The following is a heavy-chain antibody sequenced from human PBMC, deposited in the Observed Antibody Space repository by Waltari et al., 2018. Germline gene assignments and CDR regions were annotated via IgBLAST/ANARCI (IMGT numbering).Heavy chain of an antibody. D-gene: IGHD6-19*01. CDR2: IIPILGIA. CDR3: ARAVAGTPDY. Sequence: QVQLVQSGAEVRKPGSSVKVSCKASGGTFSSYTISWVRQAPGQGLEWIGRIIPILGIANYAQKFQGRVTITADKSTRTAYMGLSSLRSEDTAVYYCARAVAGTPDYWGQGTLVTVSS. CDR1: GGTFSSYT. J-gene: IGHJ4*02. V-gene: IGHV1-69*02.